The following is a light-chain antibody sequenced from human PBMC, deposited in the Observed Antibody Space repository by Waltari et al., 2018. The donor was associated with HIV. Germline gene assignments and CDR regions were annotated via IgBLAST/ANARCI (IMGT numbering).Light chain of an antibody. V-gene: IGKV1-6*01. CDR3: LQDYKTPYT. CDR2: SAS. J-gene: IGKJ2*01. CDR1: QGVRND. Sequence: AIQMTQSPSSLSAAVGDRVTITCRASQGVRNDLGWYQQKSGKAPKLLIYSASALHSGVPSRMSGSGSCTDFTLTISSGQPEDFATYYCLQDYKTPYTFGQGTKLDIK.